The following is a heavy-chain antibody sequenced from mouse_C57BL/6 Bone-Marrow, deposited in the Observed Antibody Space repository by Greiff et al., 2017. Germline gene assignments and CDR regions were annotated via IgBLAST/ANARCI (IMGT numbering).Heavy chain of an antibody. CDR1: GFTFTDYY. V-gene: IGHV7-3*01. D-gene: IGHD2-3*01. CDR3: ARLGTTMDY. Sequence: DVLLVESGGGLVQPGGSLSLSCAASGFTFTDYYMSWVRQPPGKALEWLGFIRNKANGYTSEYSASVKGRFTISRDNSQSILYLQMNALRAEDSSTYYCARLGTTMDYWGQGTSVTVSS. J-gene: IGHJ4*01. CDR2: IRNKANGYTS.